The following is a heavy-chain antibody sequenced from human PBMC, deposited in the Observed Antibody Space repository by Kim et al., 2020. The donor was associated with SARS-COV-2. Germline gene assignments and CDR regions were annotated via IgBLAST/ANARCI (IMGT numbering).Heavy chain of an antibody. CDR2: ITSSGSAI. J-gene: IGHJ3*02. Sequence: GGSLRLSCAASGFTFNVYSMNWVRQAPGKGLEWVSYITSSGSAIYYADSVKGRFTISRDENSLYLQMDSLRDEDTAVYSCARGGIGSQSPSAFDIWGRGTMVTVSS. CDR3: ARGGIGSQSPSAFDI. CDR1: GFTFNVYS. D-gene: IGHD1-26*01. V-gene: IGHV3-48*02.